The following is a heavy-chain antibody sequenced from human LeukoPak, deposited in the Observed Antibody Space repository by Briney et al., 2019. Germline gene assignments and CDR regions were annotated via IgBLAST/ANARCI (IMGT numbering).Heavy chain of an antibody. CDR2: MNPNGGNT. CDR1: GYTFTSYD. D-gene: IGHD2-15*01. Sequence: ASVKVSCKVSGYTFTSYDINGVRQATGQGLEWMGWMNPNGGNTGYAQKFQGRVTMTRNTSISTAYMELSSLRSEDTAVYYCARGRLWCSGGSCYLYWGQGTLVTVSS. CDR3: ARGRLWCSGGSCYLY. J-gene: IGHJ4*02. V-gene: IGHV1-8*01.